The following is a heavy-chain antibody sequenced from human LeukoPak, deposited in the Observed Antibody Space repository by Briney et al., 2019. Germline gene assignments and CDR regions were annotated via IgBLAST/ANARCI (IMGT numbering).Heavy chain of an antibody. CDR3: ARLSNWNYQGFDS. J-gene: IGHJ4*02. Sequence: GGSLRLSCAASGFTFSSYWMSWVRQAPGKGLEWVANIKKDGSEKYYVDSVKGRFTISRDNAKKSLYLQMNSLRSDDTAVYYCARLSNWNYQGFDSWGQGTLVTVSS. D-gene: IGHD1-7*01. CDR2: IKKDGSEK. CDR1: GFTFSSYW. V-gene: IGHV3-7*03.